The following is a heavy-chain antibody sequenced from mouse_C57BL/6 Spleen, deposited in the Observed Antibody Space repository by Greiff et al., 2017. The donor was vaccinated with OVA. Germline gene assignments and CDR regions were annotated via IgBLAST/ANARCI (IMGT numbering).Heavy chain of an antibody. J-gene: IGHJ2*01. V-gene: IGHV1-85*01. D-gene: IGHD2-3*01. Sequence: QVQLQQSGPELVKPGASVKLSCKASGYTFTSYDINWVKQRPGQGLEWIGWIYPRDGSTKYNEKFKGKATLTVDTSSSTAYMELHSLTSEDSAVYFCERGMIYDGYYEYYFDYWGQGTTLTVSS. CDR3: ERGMIYDGYYEYYFDY. CDR2: IYPRDGST. CDR1: GYTFTSYD.